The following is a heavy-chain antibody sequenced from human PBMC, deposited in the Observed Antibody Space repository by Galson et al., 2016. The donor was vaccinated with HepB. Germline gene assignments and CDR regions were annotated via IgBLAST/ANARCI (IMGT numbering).Heavy chain of an antibody. CDR1: GFTFSNYD. D-gene: IGHD3-22*01. CDR3: ARHFSGSY. CDR2: ISGSGAST. J-gene: IGHJ4*02. Sequence: SLRLSCAASGFTFSNYDMRWVRQAPGRGLEWVSGISGSGASTTYADSVKGRFTISRDNSKNALHLQMNSLRAEDTAMYFCARHFSGSYLGQGTLATVSS. V-gene: IGHV3-23*01.